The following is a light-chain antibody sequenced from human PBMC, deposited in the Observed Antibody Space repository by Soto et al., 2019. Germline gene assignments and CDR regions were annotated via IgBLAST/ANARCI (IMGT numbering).Light chain of an antibody. CDR2: GAS. CDR1: QSVDIN. CDR3: QQYDKGPLP. J-gene: IGKJ4*01. V-gene: IGKV3D-15*01. Sequence: EIVMTQSPATLSVSPGERATLSCRASQSVDINLAWYQQKPGQAPRLLIFGASTRATGIPARFSGSGSGTDFTLTISGLQSEDFGVYFCQQYDKGPLPFGGGTKVEIK.